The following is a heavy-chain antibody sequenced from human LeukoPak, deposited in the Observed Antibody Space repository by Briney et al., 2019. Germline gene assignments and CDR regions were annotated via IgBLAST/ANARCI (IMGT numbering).Heavy chain of an antibody. CDR3: AGGEVLRPYYYYYYYYMDV. D-gene: IGHD3-3*01. Sequence: RTSETLSLTCTVSGGSICSYYWSWIRQPPGKGLEWIGYIYYSGSTNYNPSLKSRVTISVDTSKNQFSLKLSSVTAADTAVYYCAGGEVLRPYYYYYYYYMDVWGKGTTVTISS. V-gene: IGHV4-59*01. J-gene: IGHJ6*03. CDR2: IYYSGST. CDR1: GGSICSYY.